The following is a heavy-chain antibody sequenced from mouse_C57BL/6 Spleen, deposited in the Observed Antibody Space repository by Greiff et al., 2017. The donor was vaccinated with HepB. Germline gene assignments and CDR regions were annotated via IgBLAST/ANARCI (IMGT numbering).Heavy chain of an antibody. Sequence: QVQLQQPGAELVMPGASVKLSCKASGYTFTSYWMHWVKQRPGQGLEWIGEIDPSDSYTNYNQKFKGKSTLTVDKSSSTAYMQLSSLTSEDSAVYYCARSHWDPFAYWGQGTLVTVSA. CDR3: ARSHWDPFAY. V-gene: IGHV1-69*01. CDR2: IDPSDSYT. CDR1: GYTFTSYW. J-gene: IGHJ3*01. D-gene: IGHD4-1*01.